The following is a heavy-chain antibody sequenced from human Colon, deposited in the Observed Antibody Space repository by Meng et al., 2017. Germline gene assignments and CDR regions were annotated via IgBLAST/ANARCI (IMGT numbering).Heavy chain of an antibody. J-gene: IGHJ3*02. CDR1: GGSISSSSYY. V-gene: IGHV4-39*07. Sequence: SETLSLTCTVSGGSISSSSYYWGWIRQPPGKGLEWIGSIYYSGSTYSNPSLKSRVTISVDTSKNQFSRKLSSVTAADTSVYYCAKGAARWDYYCSGSYRNDAFDIWGQGTMVTVSS. CDR3: AKGAARWDYYCSGSYRNDAFDI. CDR2: IYYSGST. D-gene: IGHD3-10*01.